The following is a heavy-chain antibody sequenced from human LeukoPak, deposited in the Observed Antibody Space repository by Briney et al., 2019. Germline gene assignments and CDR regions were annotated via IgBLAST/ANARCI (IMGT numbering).Heavy chain of an antibody. V-gene: IGHV1-2*02. Sequence: ASVKVSCKASGYTFTDYYMHWVRQAPGQGLEWMGWINPNSGGTNYAQKFQGRVTMTRDTSISTAYMELSRLRSDDTAVYYCASLYYDSSGYSNFDYWGQGTLVTVSS. CDR3: ASLYYDSSGYSNFDY. D-gene: IGHD3-22*01. CDR1: GYTFTDYY. J-gene: IGHJ4*02. CDR2: INPNSGGT.